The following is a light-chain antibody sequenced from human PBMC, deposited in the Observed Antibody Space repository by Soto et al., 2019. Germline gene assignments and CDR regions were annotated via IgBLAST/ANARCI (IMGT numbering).Light chain of an antibody. V-gene: IGKV1-39*01. CDR1: QSITTY. Sequence: DIQVTQSPSSLSASIGDRVTITCRASQSITTYLNWYQHKPGKAPKLLIYGASRLQSGVPSRFSGSGYGTDFTLTITSLQPEDLATYYCQQSYNTPPIAFXQGTRLEI. J-gene: IGKJ5*01. CDR3: QQSYNTPPIA. CDR2: GAS.